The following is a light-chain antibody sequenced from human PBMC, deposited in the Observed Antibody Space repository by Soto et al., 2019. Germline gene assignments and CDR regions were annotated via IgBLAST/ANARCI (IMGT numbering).Light chain of an antibody. V-gene: IGLV2-11*01. CDR3: CSFAGSYPVV. Sequence: QSALTQPRSVSGSPGQSVTISCTGTSSDVGAYNYVSWYQQYPGKAPKLMIYDVSRWPSGVPDRFSGSKSGNTAFLTISGLRAGYEAVYYCCSFAGSYPVVFGGGTKLTVL. CDR1: SSDVGAYNY. J-gene: IGLJ2*01. CDR2: DVS.